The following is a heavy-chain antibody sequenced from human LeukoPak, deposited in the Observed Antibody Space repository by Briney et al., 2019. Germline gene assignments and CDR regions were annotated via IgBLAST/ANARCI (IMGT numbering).Heavy chain of an antibody. CDR1: GCTFSSYG. D-gene: IGHD3-10*01. V-gene: IGHV3-30*03. CDR2: ISYDGSNK. Sequence: GGTLRLSCAASGCTFSSYGMHWVRQAPGKGLEWVAVISYDGSNKYYADSVKGRFTISRDNSKNTLYLQMNSLRAEDTAVYYCARDYTMVRGVYYGMDVWGQGTTVTVSS. CDR3: ARDYTMVRGVYYGMDV. J-gene: IGHJ6*02.